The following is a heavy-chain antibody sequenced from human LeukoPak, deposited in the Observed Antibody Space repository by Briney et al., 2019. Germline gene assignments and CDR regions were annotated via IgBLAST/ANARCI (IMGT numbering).Heavy chain of an antibody. V-gene: IGHV4-39*07. CDR1: GDSSSNSIYY. CDR2: IDYSGRT. CDR3: AREYTLYRSGWFLDY. Sequence: SETLSLTCTVSGDSSSNSIYYWGWIRQPPGKGLEWVGGIDYSGRTYYNPSLKSRATISIDTSKIQFSLRLNSVTAADTAVYYCAREYTLYRSGWFLDYWGQGTVVTVSS. J-gene: IGHJ4*02. D-gene: IGHD6-19*01.